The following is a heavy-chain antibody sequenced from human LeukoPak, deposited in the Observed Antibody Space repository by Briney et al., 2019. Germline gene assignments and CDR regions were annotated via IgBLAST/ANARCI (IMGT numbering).Heavy chain of an antibody. V-gene: IGHV1-69*13. CDR3: ARVVGYCSSTSCFTYYYYYMDV. D-gene: IGHD2-2*02. CDR2: IIPIFGTA. CDR1: GGTFSSYA. Sequence: SVKVSCKASGGTFSSYAISWVRQAPGQGLEWMGGIIPIFGTANYAQKFQGRVTITADESTSTAYMELSSLRSEDTAAYYCARVVGYCSSTSCFTYYYYYMDVWGKGTTVTVSS. J-gene: IGHJ6*03.